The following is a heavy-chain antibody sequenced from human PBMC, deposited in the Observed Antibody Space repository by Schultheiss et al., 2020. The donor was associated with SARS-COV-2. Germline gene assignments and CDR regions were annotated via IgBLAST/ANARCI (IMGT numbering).Heavy chain of an antibody. V-gene: IGHV3-53*01. CDR2: TYSDGGT. CDR1: GFTFSSYG. J-gene: IGHJ4*02. CDR3: ARSDWSSKFDY. D-gene: IGHD1-1*01. Sequence: GGSLRLSCVASGFTFSSYGMSWVRQAPGKGLEWVSVTYSDGGTYYADFVKGRFTTSRDNSKNTLYLQMNSLRAEDTAVYYCARSDWSSKFDYWGQGTLVTVSS.